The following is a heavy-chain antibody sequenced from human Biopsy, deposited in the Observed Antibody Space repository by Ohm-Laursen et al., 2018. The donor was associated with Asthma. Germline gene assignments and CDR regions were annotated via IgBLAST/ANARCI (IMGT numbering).Heavy chain of an antibody. CDR2: INSVFGTT. CDR1: GGTFNTYV. V-gene: IGHV1-69*01. D-gene: IGHD2-2*01. Sequence: GSSVTVSCKSLGGTFNTYVIGWARQAPGQGREWMGGINSVFGTTTYPQKFQDRVTITADDSTSTVYMELSSLRSEDTAVYYCARKAGSCISRTCYSLDFWGQGTLVTVSS. J-gene: IGHJ4*02. CDR3: ARKAGSCISRTCYSLDF.